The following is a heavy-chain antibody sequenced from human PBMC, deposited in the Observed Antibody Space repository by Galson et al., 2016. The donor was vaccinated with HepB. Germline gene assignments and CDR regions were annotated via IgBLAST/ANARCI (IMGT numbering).Heavy chain of an antibody. J-gene: IGHJ4*02. Sequence: QSGAEVKKPGESLKISCQGSGSSFTSYWIGWVRQMPRQGLEWMGVIYPGDSDTRYSPSFQGQVTISADKSISTAYLQWSSLKASDTAVYYCARRPVYYRDYYFDFWGQGALVTVSS. V-gene: IGHV5-51*01. CDR2: IYPGDSDT. CDR1: GSSFTSYW. D-gene: IGHD4-17*01. CDR3: ARRPVYYRDYYFDF.